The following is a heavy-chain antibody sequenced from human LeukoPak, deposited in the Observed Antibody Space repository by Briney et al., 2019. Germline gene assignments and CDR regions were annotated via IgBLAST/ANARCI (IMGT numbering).Heavy chain of an antibody. Sequence: SETLSLTCTVSGGSISSSSYYWGWIRQPPGKGLEWIGSIYYSGSTYYNPSLKSRVTISVDTSKNQFSLKLSSVTAADTAVYYCARGRLLWFGELDWGQGTLVTVSS. CDR2: IYYSGST. J-gene: IGHJ4*02. D-gene: IGHD3-10*01. V-gene: IGHV4-39*01. CDR3: ARGRLLWFGELD. CDR1: GGSISSSSYY.